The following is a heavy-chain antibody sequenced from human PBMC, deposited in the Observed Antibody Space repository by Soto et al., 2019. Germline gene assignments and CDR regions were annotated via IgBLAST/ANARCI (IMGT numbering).Heavy chain of an antibody. Sequence: GGSLRLSCAASGFTFSSYSMNWVRQAPGKGLEWVSSISSSSSYIYYADSVKGRFTISRDNAKNSLYLQMNSLRAEDTAVYYCARDQAPRYYDFPENDYWGQGTLVTVSS. D-gene: IGHD3-3*01. CDR1: GFTFSSYS. CDR3: ARDQAPRYYDFPENDY. V-gene: IGHV3-21*01. CDR2: ISSSSSYI. J-gene: IGHJ4*02.